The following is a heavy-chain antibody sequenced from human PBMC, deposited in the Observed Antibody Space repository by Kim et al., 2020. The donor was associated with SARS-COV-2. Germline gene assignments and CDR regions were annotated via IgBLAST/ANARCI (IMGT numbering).Heavy chain of an antibody. CDR3: ASVVDYRLDY. Sequence: SETLSLTCTVSGGSISSSSYYWGWNRQPPGKGLEWIGSIYYSGSTYYNPSLKSLVTISVDTSKNPFSLKLSSVTAADAAVYYCASVVDYRLDYWGQGTLGTVSS. V-gene: IGHV4-39*07. D-gene: IGHD4-4*01. J-gene: IGHJ4*02. CDR1: GGSISSSSYY. CDR2: IYYSGST.